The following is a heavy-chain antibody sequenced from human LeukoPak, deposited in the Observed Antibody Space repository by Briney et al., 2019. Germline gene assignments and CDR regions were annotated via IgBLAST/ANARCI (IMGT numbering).Heavy chain of an antibody. CDR3: ARGSSKNWFDP. D-gene: IGHD3-10*01. V-gene: IGHV1-2*02. CDR1: GYTFTGYY. CDR2: INLNSGGT. J-gene: IGHJ5*02. Sequence: GASVKVSCKASGYTFTGYYMHWVRQAPGQGLEWMGWINLNSGGTNYAQKFQGRVTMTRDTSISTAYMELSRLRSDDTAVYYCARGSSKNWFDPWGQGTLVTVSS.